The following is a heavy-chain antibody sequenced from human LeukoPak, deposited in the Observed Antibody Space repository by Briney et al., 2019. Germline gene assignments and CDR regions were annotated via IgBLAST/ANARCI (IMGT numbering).Heavy chain of an antibody. J-gene: IGHJ4*02. V-gene: IGHV4-59*01. CDR3: ARGDCSGGSRYWLDY. D-gene: IGHD2-15*01. Sequence: SETLSLTCTVSGGSISSYYWSWIRQPPGKGLEWIGYIYYSGSTNYNPSLKSRVTISVDTSKNQFSLKLSSVTAADTAVYYCARGDCSGGSRYWLDYWGQGTLVTVSS. CDR1: GGSISSYY. CDR2: IYYSGST.